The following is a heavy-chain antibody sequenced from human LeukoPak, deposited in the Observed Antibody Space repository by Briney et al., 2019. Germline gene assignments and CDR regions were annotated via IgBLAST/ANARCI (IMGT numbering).Heavy chain of an antibody. CDR2: ISYDGSNK. V-gene: IGHV3-30*18. Sequence: GRSLRLSCAASGFTFSSYGMHWVRQAPGKGLEWVAVISYDGSNKYYADSVKGRFTISRDNSKNTLYLQMNSLRAEDTAVYYCAKDRLPVYSSSGIDYWGQGTLVTVSS. CDR3: AKDRLPVYSSSGIDY. J-gene: IGHJ4*02. D-gene: IGHD6-6*01. CDR1: GFTFSSYG.